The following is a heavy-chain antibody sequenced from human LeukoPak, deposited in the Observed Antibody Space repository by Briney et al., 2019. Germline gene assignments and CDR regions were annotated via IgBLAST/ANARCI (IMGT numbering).Heavy chain of an antibody. CDR1: GGSISSYYW. J-gene: IGHJ4*02. CDR3: AHTTYYYDSGDY. CDR2: IYWDDDK. D-gene: IGHD3-22*01. Sequence: TLSLTCTVSGGSISSYYWSWIRQPPGKGLEWLALIYWDDDKRYSPSLKSRLTITKDTSKNQVVLTKTNMDPVDTATYYCAHTTYYYDSGDYWGQGTLVTVSS. V-gene: IGHV2-5*08.